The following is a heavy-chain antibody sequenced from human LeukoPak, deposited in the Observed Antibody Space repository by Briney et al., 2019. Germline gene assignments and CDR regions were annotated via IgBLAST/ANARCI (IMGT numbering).Heavy chain of an antibody. Sequence: ASVTVSCKTSGYTFTTYAISWVRQAPGQGLEWMGWINTNTGNPTYAQGFFTGRYVFSLDTSVNTAYLQITGLKADDTAVYYCGRDPKLGIRGYTYGYIDFWGQGTLVTVAS. J-gene: IGHJ4*02. V-gene: IGHV7-4-1*02. CDR3: GRDPKLGIRGYTYGYIDF. D-gene: IGHD5-18*01. CDR2: INTNTGNP. CDR1: GYTFTTYA.